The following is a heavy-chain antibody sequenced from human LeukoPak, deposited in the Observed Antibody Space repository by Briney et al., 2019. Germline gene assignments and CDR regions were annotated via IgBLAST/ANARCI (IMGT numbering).Heavy chain of an antibody. Sequence: GGSLRLSCAASGFTFSSYSMNWVRQAPGKGLEWVSSISSSSSYIYYADSVKGRFTISRDNAKNSLYLQMNSLRAEDTAVYYCARDRRGDYGDYRGYYYGMDVWGQGTTVTVSS. V-gene: IGHV3-21*01. D-gene: IGHD4-17*01. CDR3: ARDRRGDYGDYRGYYYGMDV. J-gene: IGHJ6*02. CDR1: GFTFSSYS. CDR2: ISSSSSYI.